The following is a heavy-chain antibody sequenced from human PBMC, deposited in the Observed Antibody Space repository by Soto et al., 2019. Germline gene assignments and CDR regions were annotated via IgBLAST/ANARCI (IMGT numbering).Heavy chain of an antibody. CDR1: GGTFSSYA. J-gene: IGHJ6*02. CDR3: ARSRSGVGATDVSYYYGMDV. CDR2: IIPIFGTA. V-gene: IGHV1-69*13. Sequence: SVKVSCKASGGTFSSYAISWVRQAPGQGLEWMGGIIPIFGTANYAQKFQGRVTITADEFTSTAYMELSSLRSEDTAVYYCARSRSGVGATDVSYYYGMDVWGQGTTVTVSS. D-gene: IGHD1-26*01.